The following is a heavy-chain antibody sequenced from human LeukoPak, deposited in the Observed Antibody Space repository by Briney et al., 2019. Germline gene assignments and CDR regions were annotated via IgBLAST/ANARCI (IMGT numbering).Heavy chain of an antibody. Sequence: SQTLSLTCTVSGGSISSGGYYWNWIRQHPGKGLEWIGYIYYSGSTNYNPSLKSRVTISVDTSKNQFSLKLSSVTAADTAVYYCARAWGYLHHWYFDLWGRGTLVTVSS. CDR1: GGSISSGGYY. D-gene: IGHD3-16*01. CDR3: ARAWGYLHHWYFDL. CDR2: IYYSGST. V-gene: IGHV4-61*08. J-gene: IGHJ2*01.